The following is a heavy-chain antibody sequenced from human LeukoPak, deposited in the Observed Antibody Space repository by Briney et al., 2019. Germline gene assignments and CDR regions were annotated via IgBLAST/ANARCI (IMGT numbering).Heavy chain of an antibody. CDR3: ARPGSGWSLDY. V-gene: IGHV5-51*01. D-gene: IGHD6-19*01. J-gene: IGHJ4*02. Sequence: GESLKISCKGSGYRFTSYWIGWVRQMPGKGLEWMGIIHPNDFNTRYSPSFQGQVTFSADKSISTAYLQWSSLKASDTAVYYCARPGSGWSLDYWGQGTLVTVSS. CDR2: IHPNDFNT. CDR1: GYRFTSYW.